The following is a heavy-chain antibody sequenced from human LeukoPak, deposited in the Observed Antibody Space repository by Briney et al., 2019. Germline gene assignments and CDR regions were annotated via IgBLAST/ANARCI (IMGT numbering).Heavy chain of an antibody. V-gene: IGHV3-30-3*01. CDR2: IPYDGSNK. CDR3: ARDGHHVVVTALYYFDY. J-gene: IGHJ4*02. Sequence: GGSLRLSCAASGLTFSSYAMHWVRQAPGKGLEWVAVIPYDGSNKYYADSVKGRFTISRDNSKNTLYLQMNSLRAEDTAVYYCARDGHHVVVTALYYFDYWGQGTLVTVSS. CDR1: GLTFSSYA. D-gene: IGHD2-21*02.